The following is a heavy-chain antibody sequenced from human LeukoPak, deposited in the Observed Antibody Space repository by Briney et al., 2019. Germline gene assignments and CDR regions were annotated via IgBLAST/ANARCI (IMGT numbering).Heavy chain of an antibody. D-gene: IGHD2-2*02. CDR1: GGSISSYY. CDR3: ARDSPTAIPLNY. CDR2: IYTSGSI. Sequence: SETLSLTCTVSGGSISSYYWSWIRQPAGKGLEWIGRIYTSGSINYNPSLKSRVTMSVDTSKNQFSLKLSSVTAADTAVYYCARDSPTAIPLNYWGQGTLVTVSS. V-gene: IGHV4-4*07. J-gene: IGHJ4*02.